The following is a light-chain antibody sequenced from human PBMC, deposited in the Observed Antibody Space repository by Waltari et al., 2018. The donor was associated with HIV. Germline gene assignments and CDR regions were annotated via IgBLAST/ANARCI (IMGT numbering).Light chain of an antibody. CDR2: TDS. V-gene: IGLV3-25*03. CDR1: ALPKQY. CDR3: ESADSSLWV. J-gene: IGLJ3*02. Sequence: SYELTQPPSVSVSPGQTARITCSGDALPKQYAYWYQQKAGQAPVLVIYTDSERPSGIPERFSGSSSGTTVTLTSSGVQAEDEADYYCESADSSLWVFGGGTKLTVL.